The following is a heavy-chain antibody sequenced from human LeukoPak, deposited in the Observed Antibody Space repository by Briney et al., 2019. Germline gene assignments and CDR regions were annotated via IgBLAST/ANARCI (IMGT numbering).Heavy chain of an antibody. CDR2: ISYDGSNK. V-gene: IGHV3-30-3*01. Sequence: GRSQRLSCAATGFRFSSYDMHWVRQAPGKGLEWVAVISYDGSNKYYADSVKGRFTISRDNSKNTLYLQMNSLRAEDTAVYYCASSIRGYSYGSFDYWGQGTLVTVSS. CDR3: ASSIRGYSYGSFDY. CDR1: GFRFSSYD. J-gene: IGHJ4*02. D-gene: IGHD5-18*01.